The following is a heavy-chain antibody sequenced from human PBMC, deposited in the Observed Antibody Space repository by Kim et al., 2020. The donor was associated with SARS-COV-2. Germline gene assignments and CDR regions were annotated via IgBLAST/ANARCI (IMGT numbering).Heavy chain of an antibody. Sequence: SETLSLTCTVSGGSISSSSYYWGWIRQPPGKGLEWIGSIYYSGSTYYNPSLKSRVTISVDTSKNQFSLKLSSVTAADTAVYYCARTHQGEIYDILTGYYALFDYWGQGTLVTVSS. V-gene: IGHV4-39*01. CDR3: ARTHQGEIYDILTGYYALFDY. CDR2: IYYSGST. D-gene: IGHD3-9*01. CDR1: GGSISSSSYY. J-gene: IGHJ4*02.